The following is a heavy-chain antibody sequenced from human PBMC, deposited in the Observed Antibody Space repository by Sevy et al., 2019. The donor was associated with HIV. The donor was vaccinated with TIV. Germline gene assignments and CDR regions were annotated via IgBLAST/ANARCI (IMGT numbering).Heavy chain of an antibody. V-gene: IGHV3-7*01. CDR1: GFTFSKYW. J-gene: IGHJ5*02. Sequence: VGSLRLSCAASGFTFSKYWMSWVRQAPGKGLEWVANIKPDGSDKYYVGSLKGRFTIYRDNAKNSLYLEMNNLGAEDTAVYYCARVIDYGELGNWFDPWAQGTLVTVSS. D-gene: IGHD4-17*01. CDR2: IKPDGSDK. CDR3: ARVIDYGELGNWFDP.